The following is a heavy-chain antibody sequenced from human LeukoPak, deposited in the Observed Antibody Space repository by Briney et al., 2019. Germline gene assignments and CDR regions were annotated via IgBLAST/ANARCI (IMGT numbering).Heavy chain of an antibody. Sequence: GGSLRLSCAASGFTFSKYEMNWLRQVPGKGLEWISHVSLSGNNKYYADSVRGRFTVSRDNTKSSVYLHMTSLRVDDTGVYYCARRSAHDYWGQGILVTVSS. CDR2: VSLSGNNK. CDR3: ARRSAHDY. J-gene: IGHJ4*02. V-gene: IGHV3-48*03. CDR1: GFTFSKYE.